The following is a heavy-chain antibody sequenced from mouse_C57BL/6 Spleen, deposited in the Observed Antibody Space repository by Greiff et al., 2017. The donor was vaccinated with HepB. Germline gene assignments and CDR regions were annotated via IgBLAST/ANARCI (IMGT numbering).Heavy chain of an antibody. J-gene: IGHJ3*01. CDR3: ASLTGTFAY. CDR1: GFTFTDYY. D-gene: IGHD4-1*01. CDR2: IRNKANGYTT. Sequence: EVQVVESGGGLVQPGGSLSLSCAASGFTFTDYYMSWVRQPPGKALEWLGFIRNKANGYTTEYSASVKGRFTISRDNSQSILYLQMNALRAEDSATYYCASLTGTFAYWGQGTLVTVSA. V-gene: IGHV7-3*01.